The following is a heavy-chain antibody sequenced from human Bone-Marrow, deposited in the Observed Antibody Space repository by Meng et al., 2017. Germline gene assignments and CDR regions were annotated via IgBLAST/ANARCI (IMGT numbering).Heavy chain of an antibody. Sequence: GESLKISCAASGFTFSSYGMHWVRQAPGKGLEWVGRIKSKTDGGTTDYAAPVKGRFTISRDDSKNTLYLQMNSLKTEDTAVYYCTTAIVGATQYYYYGMDVWGQGTTVTVSS. D-gene: IGHD1-26*01. CDR2: IKSKTDGGTT. V-gene: IGHV3-15*01. CDR1: GFTFSSYG. CDR3: TTAIVGATQYYYYGMDV. J-gene: IGHJ6*02.